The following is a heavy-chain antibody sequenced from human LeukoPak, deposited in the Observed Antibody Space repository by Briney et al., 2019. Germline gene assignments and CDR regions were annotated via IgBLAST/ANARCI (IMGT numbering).Heavy chain of an antibody. J-gene: IGHJ4*02. D-gene: IGHD5-18*01. CDR1: GGSISSGGYY. CDR2: IYYSGST. CDR3: ARVAQLWSYFDY. V-gene: IGHV4-31*03. Sequence: SETLSLTCTVSGGSISSGGYYWSWIRQHPGKGLEWIGYIYYSGSTYYNPSLKSRVTISVDTSKNQFSLKLSSVTVADTAVYYCARVAQLWSYFDYWGQGTLVTVSS.